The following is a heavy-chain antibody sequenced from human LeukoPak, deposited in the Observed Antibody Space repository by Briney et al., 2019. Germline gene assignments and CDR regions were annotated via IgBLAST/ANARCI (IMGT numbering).Heavy chain of an antibody. CDR2: MNPNSGDT. CDR1: GYTFTSYD. J-gene: IGHJ4*02. D-gene: IGHD7-27*01. Sequence: ASVKVSCKASGYTFTSYDINWVRQATGQGLEWMGWMNPNSGDTGYAQNFQGRVTMTRDTSISTAYMELSSLRSEDTAVYYCARGPPNWGYDYWGQGTLVTVS. CDR3: ARGPPNWGYDY. V-gene: IGHV1-8*01.